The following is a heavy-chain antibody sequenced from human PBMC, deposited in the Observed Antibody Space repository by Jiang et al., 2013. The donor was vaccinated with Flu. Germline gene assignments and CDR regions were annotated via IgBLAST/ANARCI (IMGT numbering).Heavy chain of an antibody. V-gene: IGHV4-61*02. CDR2: IYASGRT. J-gene: IGHJ5*02. D-gene: IGHD2-2*01. CDR1: GDSINSGNYY. CDR3: ARATGYCSSAGCYEDWFDP. Sequence: GSGLVKPSQTLSLTCTVSGDSINSGNYYWTWIRQPAGKGLEWIGRIYASGRTDYNPSLKSRVTISVDTSKNQFSLKLTSGTAADTAVYYCARATGYCSSAGCYEDWFDPWGQGTLVTVSS.